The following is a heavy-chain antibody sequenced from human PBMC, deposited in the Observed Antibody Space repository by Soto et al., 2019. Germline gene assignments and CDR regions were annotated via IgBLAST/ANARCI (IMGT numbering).Heavy chain of an antibody. D-gene: IGHD3-10*01. J-gene: IGHJ6*02. CDR3: ASDLSGRADV. CDR1: GFTFSSYW. Sequence: GGSLRLSCAASGFTFSSYWMHWVRQAPGKGLVWVSRMNEDGGTTDYADSVKGRFTISRDNAKNTLYLQMNSLRVEDTAVYYCASDLSGRADVWGQGTAVTVSS. V-gene: IGHV3-74*01. CDR2: MNEDGGTT.